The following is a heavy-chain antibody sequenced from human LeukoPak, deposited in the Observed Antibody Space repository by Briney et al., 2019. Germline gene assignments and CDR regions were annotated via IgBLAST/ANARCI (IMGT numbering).Heavy chain of an antibody. CDR3: AREMVVVVAATIYYYYGMDV. J-gene: IGHJ6*02. Sequence: GGSLRLSCAASGFTFSSYAMHWVRQAPGKGLEWVAVISYDGSNKYYADSVKGRFTISRDNSKNTLYLQMNSLRAEDTAVYYCAREMVVVVAATIYYYYGMDVWGQGTTVTVSS. D-gene: IGHD2-15*01. CDR1: GFTFSSYA. V-gene: IGHV3-30-3*01. CDR2: ISYDGSNK.